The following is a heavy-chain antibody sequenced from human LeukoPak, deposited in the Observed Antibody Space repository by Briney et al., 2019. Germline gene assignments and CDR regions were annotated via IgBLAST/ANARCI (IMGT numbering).Heavy chain of an antibody. CDR3: AKRVSYDSSAAYFDY. CDR1: GFTFSNYA. V-gene: IGHV3-23*01. Sequence: GESLRLSCAASGFTFSNYAMSWVRQAPGKGLEWVSAISPSGGSTYYAGSVKGRFTISRDNSKNTLYLQTNSLRAEDTAVYFCAKRVSYDSSAAYFDYWGQGTLVTVSS. CDR2: ISPSGGST. D-gene: IGHD3-22*01. J-gene: IGHJ4*02.